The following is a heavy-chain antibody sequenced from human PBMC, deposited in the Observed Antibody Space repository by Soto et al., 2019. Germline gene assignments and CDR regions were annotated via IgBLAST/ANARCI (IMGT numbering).Heavy chain of an antibody. D-gene: IGHD6-6*01. CDR2: MNPNSGNT. V-gene: IGHV1-8*02. CDR1: GYTFTANS. CDR3: ARTFVKVYYYYYMDV. J-gene: IGHJ6*03. Sequence: GASVKVSCKASGYTFTANSMHWVRQAPGQGLEWMGWMNPNSGNTGYAQKFQGRVTMTRNTSISTAYMELSSLRSEDTAVYYCARTFVKVYYYYYMDVWGKGTTVTVSS.